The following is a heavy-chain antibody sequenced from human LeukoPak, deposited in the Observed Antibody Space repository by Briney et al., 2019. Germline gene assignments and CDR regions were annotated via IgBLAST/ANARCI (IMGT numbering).Heavy chain of an antibody. Sequence: GGSLRLSCAASGFTFSSYDMHWVRQAPGKGLEWVAVISYDGSKKYYADSVKGRFTISRDNAKNTLYLQMNSLRAEDTAVYYCAKGSGTHFVHDFWGQGTLVTVSS. V-gene: IGHV3-30*18. D-gene: IGHD1-26*01. CDR1: GFTFSSYD. J-gene: IGHJ4*02. CDR2: ISYDGSKK. CDR3: AKGSGTHFVHDF.